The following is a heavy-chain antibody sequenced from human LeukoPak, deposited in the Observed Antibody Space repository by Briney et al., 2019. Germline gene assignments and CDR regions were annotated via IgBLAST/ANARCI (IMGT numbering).Heavy chain of an antibody. CDR3: ARTYCSGGSYNFDY. V-gene: IGHV4-59*08. CDR2: IFYSGTT. Sequence: PSETLSLTFTVSGGSIRSYYWSWIRQPPGKGLEWVGYIFYSGTTDPNPSLKSRVTISVDTYNNQFSLKLSSGSAADTAVYYCARTYCSGGSYNFDYWGQGTLVTVSS. D-gene: IGHD2-15*01. J-gene: IGHJ4*02. CDR1: GGSIRSYY.